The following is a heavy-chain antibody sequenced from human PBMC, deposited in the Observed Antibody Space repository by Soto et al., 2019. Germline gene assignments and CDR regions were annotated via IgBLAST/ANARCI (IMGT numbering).Heavy chain of an antibody. V-gene: IGHV3-30*04. CDR1: GFTFSSYA. CDR2: ISFDGRKE. CDR3: ARDGYGMDV. Sequence: QVQLVESGGGVVQPGRSLRLSCAASGFTFSSYAMHWVRQAPGKGLEWVALISFDGRKEYYADSVKGRITISRDNPKNTLYLQMNSRRPEDTAEYYCARDGYGMDVWGQGTTVTVSS. J-gene: IGHJ6*02.